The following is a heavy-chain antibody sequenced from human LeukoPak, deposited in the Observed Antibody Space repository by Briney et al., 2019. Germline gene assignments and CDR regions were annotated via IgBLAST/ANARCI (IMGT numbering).Heavy chain of an antibody. J-gene: IGHJ4*02. CDR1: GYTFTSYY. CDR2: INPSGGST. D-gene: IGHD3-3*01. Sequence: ASVKVSCKASGYTFTSYYMHWVRQAPGQGLEWMGIINPSGGSTSYAQKFQGRVTMTRDMSTSTVYMELSSLRSEDTAVYYYARPYYDFWSGYYLVDYWGQGTLVTVSS. V-gene: IGHV1-46*01. CDR3: ARPYYDFWSGYYLVDY.